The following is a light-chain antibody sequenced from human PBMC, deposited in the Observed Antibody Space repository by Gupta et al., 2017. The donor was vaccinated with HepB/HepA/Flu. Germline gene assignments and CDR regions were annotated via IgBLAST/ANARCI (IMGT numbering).Light chain of an antibody. Sequence: QSVLTQPPSVSGAPGQRVTISCTGSHSNIGAAYDVHWYHQVPATDPKLRCYANKKRPSGVSDRFSCSKSGTSASLSITGLHAEEDAVDYCQSYDTILIIWVFGVGTK. CDR3: QSYDTILIIWV. J-gene: IGLJ3*02. CDR1: HSNIGAAYD. CDR2: ANK. V-gene: IGLV1-40*01.